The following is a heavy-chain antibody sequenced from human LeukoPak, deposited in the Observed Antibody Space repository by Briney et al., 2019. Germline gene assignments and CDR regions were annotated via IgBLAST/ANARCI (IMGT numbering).Heavy chain of an antibody. CDR3: AREKMGAQEIWFDP. V-gene: IGHV1-18*01. Sequence: ASVKVSCKASGYTFTSYGISLVRQAPGQGLEWMGWISAYNGNTNYAQKLQGRVTMTTDTSTSTAYMELRSLRSDDTAVYYCAREKMGAQEIWFDPWGQGTLVTVSS. D-gene: IGHD1-26*01. CDR1: GYTFTSYG. CDR2: ISAYNGNT. J-gene: IGHJ5*02.